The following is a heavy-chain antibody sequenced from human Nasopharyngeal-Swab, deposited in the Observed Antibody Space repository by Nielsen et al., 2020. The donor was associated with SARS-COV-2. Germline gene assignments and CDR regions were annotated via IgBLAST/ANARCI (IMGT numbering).Heavy chain of an antibody. D-gene: IGHD2-2*01. J-gene: IGHJ4*02. CDR2: IKQSGSGQ. CDR1: GFTFSSYW. Sequence: GGSLRLSCAASGFTFSSYWKSWVRQAPAKGLEWVAHIKQSGSGQYYVDSVKGRFAISRDNAKNSLSLQMNSLRAEDTAVYYCARYCSTTSCPRGFDYWGQGTLVTVSS. CDR3: ARYCSTTSCPRGFDY. V-gene: IGHV3-7*01.